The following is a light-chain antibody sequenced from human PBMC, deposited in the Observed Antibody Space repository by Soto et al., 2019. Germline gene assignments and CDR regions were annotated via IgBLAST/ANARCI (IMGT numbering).Light chain of an antibody. J-gene: IGLJ2*01. CDR3: SSYAGSNTLI. CDR2: EVN. CDR1: SGDLGLYNY. Sequence: QSALTQPPSASGSPGQSITISCAGTSGDLGLYNYVSWFQQHPGKAPKLIIFEVNKRPSGVPDRFSGSKSGNTASLTVSGLQAYDEAQYYCSSYAGSNTLIFGGGTKLTVL. V-gene: IGLV2-8*01.